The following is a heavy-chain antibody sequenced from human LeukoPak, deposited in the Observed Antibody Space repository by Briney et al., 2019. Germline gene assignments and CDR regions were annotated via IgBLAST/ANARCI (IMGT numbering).Heavy chain of an antibody. CDR3: ARRRKSSSSSSGWFDP. Sequence: GESLKISCKGFGFSFTNYWIAWVRQMPGKGLEWMGIISPGDSDTRYSLSFQGQVTISADKSIITAYLQWSSLRASDIAMYYCARRRKSSSSSSGWFDPWGQGTLVTVSS. CDR1: GFSFTNYW. V-gene: IGHV5-51*01. D-gene: IGHD6-6*01. CDR2: ISPGDSDT. J-gene: IGHJ5*02.